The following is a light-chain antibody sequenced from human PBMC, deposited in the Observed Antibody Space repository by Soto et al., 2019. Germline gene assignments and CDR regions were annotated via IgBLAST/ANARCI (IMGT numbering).Light chain of an antibody. V-gene: IGKV1-39*01. Sequence: DIQMTQSPSSLAAPVGDRLTITCRASENIRTYLNWYQQKPGKAPKLLIYAASTLQSGIPSRFSGSGSGTDFIFTISSLQPEDFAAYFCQQSYNSPPTFGQGTKVDIK. J-gene: IGKJ1*01. CDR1: ENIRTY. CDR3: QQSYNSPPT. CDR2: AAS.